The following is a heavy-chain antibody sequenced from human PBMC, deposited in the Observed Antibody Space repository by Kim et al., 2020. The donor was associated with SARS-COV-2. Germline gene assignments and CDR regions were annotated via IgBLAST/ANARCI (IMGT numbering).Heavy chain of an antibody. CDR3: ARGVYCSSGSCPYYFDS. D-gene: IGHD2-15*01. V-gene: IGHV1-8*01. CDR2: MNPNSGNT. J-gene: IGHJ4*02. Sequence: ASVKVSCKASGYTFTSYDINWVRQAIGQGLEWMGWMNPNSGNTGYAQKFQGRVTMTRNTSISTAYMELSSLRSEDTAVYYCARGVYCSSGSCPYYFDSWGQGTVVTVSS. CDR1: GYTFTSYD.